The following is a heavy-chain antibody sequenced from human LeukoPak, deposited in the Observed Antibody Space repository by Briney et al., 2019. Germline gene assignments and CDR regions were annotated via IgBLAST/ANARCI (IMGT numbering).Heavy chain of an antibody. CDR1: GFIVSNNY. J-gene: IGHJ6*02. Sequence: PGGSLRLSCAASGFIVSNNYMSWVRQAPGKGLEWVSIIYSDGSTYYADSVKGRFTISRDNSKNTLYLQMNSLRAEDTAVYYCARGDCSSTSCYGYYYYYGMDVWGQGTTVTVSS. CDR3: ARGDCSSTSCYGYYYYYGMDV. D-gene: IGHD2-2*01. CDR2: IYSDGST. V-gene: IGHV3-53*01.